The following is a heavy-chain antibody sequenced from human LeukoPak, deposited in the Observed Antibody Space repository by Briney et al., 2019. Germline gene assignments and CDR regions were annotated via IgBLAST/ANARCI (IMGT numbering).Heavy chain of an antibody. J-gene: IGHJ5*02. CDR2: IYPGDSDT. CDR1: GYSFTSYW. D-gene: IGHD3-22*01. CDR3: ARLVGYYYDSSGYYYASWFDP. V-gene: IGHV5-51*01. Sequence: GEPLKISCKGSGYSFTSYWIGWVRQMPGKGLEWMGIIYPGDSDTRYSPSFQGQVSISADKSISTAYLQWSSLKASDTAMYYCARLVGYYYDSSGYYYASWFDPWGQGTLVTVSS.